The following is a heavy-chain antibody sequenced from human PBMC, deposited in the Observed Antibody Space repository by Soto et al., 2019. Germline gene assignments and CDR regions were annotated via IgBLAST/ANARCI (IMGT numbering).Heavy chain of an antibody. Sequence: GGSLRLSCAASGFTFSSYGMHGVRQAPGKGLVWVSRINSDGRSTSYADSVKGRFTISRDNAKNTLYLQMNSLRAEDTDVYYCARDARYDFWSGYYPYSYYYYYYIDVWGKGTSVTVSS. CDR3: ARDARYDFWSGYYPYSYYYYYYIDV. J-gene: IGHJ6*03. V-gene: IGHV3-74*01. CDR1: GFTFSSYG. CDR2: INSDGRST. D-gene: IGHD3-3*01.